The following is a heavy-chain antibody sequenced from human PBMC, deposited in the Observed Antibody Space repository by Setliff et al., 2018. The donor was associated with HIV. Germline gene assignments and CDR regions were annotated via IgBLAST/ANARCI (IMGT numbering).Heavy chain of an antibody. CDR3: ASTTYYYDSSGYNSWPLFDY. CDR1: GGSISSGNW. D-gene: IGHD3-22*01. CDR2: IYHSGIT. Sequence: KPSETLSLTCAVSGGSISSGNWWSWVRQPPGKRLEWIGEIYHSGITNYNPSLKSRVTISVDKSKNQFSLKLSSVTAADAAVYYCASTTYYYDSSGYNSWPLFDYWGPGTLVTVSS. J-gene: IGHJ4*02. V-gene: IGHV4-4*02.